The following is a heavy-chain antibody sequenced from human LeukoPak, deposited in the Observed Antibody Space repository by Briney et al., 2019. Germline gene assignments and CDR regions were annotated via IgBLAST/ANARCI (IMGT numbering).Heavy chain of an antibody. V-gene: IGHV3-11*06. D-gene: IGHD1-26*01. CDR3: ARAPEVGGFDY. CDR2: ISSSSSYT. CDR1: VFTFSDYY. Sequence: PGGSLRLSCAASVFTFSDYYMSWIRQAPGEGLEWVSYISSSSSYTNYADSVKGRFTISRDNAKNSLYLQMNSLRAEDTAVYYCARAPEVGGFDYWGQGTLVTVSS. J-gene: IGHJ4*02.